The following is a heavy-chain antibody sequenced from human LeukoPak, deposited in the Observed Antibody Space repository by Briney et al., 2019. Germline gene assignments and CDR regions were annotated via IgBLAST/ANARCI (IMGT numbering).Heavy chain of an antibody. V-gene: IGHV1-18*01. Sequence: ASVKVSCKASGYTFTSYGISWVRQAPGQGLEWMGWISAYNGNTNYAQKLQGRVTMTTDTSTSTAYMELRSLRSDDTAVYYCARDRIVGATTGWFDPWGQGTLVTVSS. J-gene: IGHJ5*02. CDR3: ARDRIVGATTGWFDP. CDR1: GYTFTSYG. CDR2: ISAYNGNT. D-gene: IGHD1-26*01.